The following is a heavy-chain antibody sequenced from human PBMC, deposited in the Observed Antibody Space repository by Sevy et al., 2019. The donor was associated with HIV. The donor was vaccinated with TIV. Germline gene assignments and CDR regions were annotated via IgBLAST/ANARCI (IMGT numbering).Heavy chain of an antibody. D-gene: IGHD3-10*01. CDR3: ARGAMGTLPSYYMYGMDV. V-gene: IGHV5-51*01. J-gene: IGHJ6*02. CDR1: GYTFTTYW. Sequence: GESLKISCKGSGYTFTTYWIVWVRQMSGKGLEWMGIIYPGDSDTTYSPSFQGQVPVSVDKSISTAYLQWSSLKVSDSAMYYWARGAMGTLPSYYMYGMDVWGQGTTVTVSS. CDR2: IYPGDSDT.